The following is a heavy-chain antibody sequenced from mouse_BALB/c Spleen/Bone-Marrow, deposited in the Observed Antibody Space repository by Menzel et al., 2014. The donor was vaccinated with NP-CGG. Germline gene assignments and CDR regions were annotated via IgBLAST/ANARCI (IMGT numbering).Heavy chain of an antibody. CDR3: AREVLRDYFDY. D-gene: IGHD1-1*01. J-gene: IGHJ2*01. CDR2: ISSGGGSA. Sequence: EVKVEESGGGLVKPGGSLKLSCAASGFAFSSYDMSWVRQTPEKRLEWVAYISSGGGSAYYPDTVKGRFTISRDNAKNTLCLQMSSLKCEDTAMYYCAREVLRDYFDYWGQGTTLTVSS. V-gene: IGHV5-12-1*01. CDR1: GFAFSSYD.